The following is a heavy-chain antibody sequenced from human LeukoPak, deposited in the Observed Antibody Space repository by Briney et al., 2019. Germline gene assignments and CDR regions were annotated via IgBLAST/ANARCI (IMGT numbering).Heavy chain of an antibody. CDR1: GFTVSSNY. V-gene: IGHV3-66*01. J-gene: IGHJ4*02. CDR3: ARDPPYYYDSSGYPPYFDY. CDR2: IYSGGST. D-gene: IGHD3-22*01. Sequence: GGSLRLSCAASGFTVSSNYMSWVRQAPGKGLEWVSVIYSGGSTYYADSVKGRFTISRDNSKNTLYLQMNSLRAEDTAVYYCARDPPYYYDSSGYPPYFDYWGQGTLVTVSS.